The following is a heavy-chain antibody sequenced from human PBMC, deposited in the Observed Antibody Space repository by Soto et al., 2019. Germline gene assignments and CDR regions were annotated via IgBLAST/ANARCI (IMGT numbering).Heavy chain of an antibody. Sequence: QMQLVQSGPEVKKPGTSVKVSCKGSGYTFTNSAVQWVRQARGQRLEWMGWIVVGSGDTKYAQKFQERVTFTRDVSTSTAYMELSSLKSEDTAVYYCAADVGYRWGQGPLVNVSS. J-gene: IGHJ5*02. D-gene: IGHD1-26*01. CDR1: GYTFTNSA. V-gene: IGHV1-58*01. CDR2: IVVGSGDT. CDR3: AADVGYR.